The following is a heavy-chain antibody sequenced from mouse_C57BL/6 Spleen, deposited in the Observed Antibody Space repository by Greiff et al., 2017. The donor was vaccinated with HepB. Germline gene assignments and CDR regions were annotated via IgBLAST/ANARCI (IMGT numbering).Heavy chain of an antibody. V-gene: IGHV1-15*01. CDR1: GYIFTDYE. CDR3: TRISAVPYYFDY. Sequence: VQLQQSGAELVRPGASVTLSCKASGYIFTDYEMHWVKQTPVHGLEWIGAIDPETGGTAYNQKFKGKAILTADKSSSTAYMELRSLTSEDSAVYYCTRISAVPYYFDYWGQGTTLTVSS. J-gene: IGHJ2*01. CDR2: IDPETGGT.